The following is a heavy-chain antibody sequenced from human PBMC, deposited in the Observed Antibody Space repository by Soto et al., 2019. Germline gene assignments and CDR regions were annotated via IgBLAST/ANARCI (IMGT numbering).Heavy chain of an antibody. CDR2: IDPSDSYT. J-gene: IGHJ6*02. Sequence: PGESLKISCKGSGYSFTSYWISWVRQMPGKGLEWMGRIDPSDSYTNYSPSFQGHVTISADKSISTAYLQWSSLKASDTAMYYCARLQGDIVATISTRLYYYYGMDVWGQGTTVTVSS. CDR3: ARLQGDIVATISTRLYYYYGMDV. CDR1: GYSFTSYW. V-gene: IGHV5-10-1*01. D-gene: IGHD5-12*01.